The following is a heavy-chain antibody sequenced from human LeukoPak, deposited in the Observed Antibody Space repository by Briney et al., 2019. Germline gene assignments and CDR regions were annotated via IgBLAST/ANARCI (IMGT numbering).Heavy chain of an antibody. V-gene: IGHV4-39*01. Sequence: SETLSLTCTVSGGSIGSSSYYWGWIRQPPGKGLEWIGSIYYSGSTYYNPSLKSRVTIPVDMSKNQFSLKLSSVTAADTAVYYCARLGYYDSSALPWGQGTLVTVSS. CDR1: GGSIGSSSYY. D-gene: IGHD3-22*01. CDR3: ARLGYYDSSALP. CDR2: IYYSGST. J-gene: IGHJ5*02.